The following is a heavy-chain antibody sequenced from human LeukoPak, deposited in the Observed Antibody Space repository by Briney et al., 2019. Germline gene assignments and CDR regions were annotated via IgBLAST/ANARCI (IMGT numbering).Heavy chain of an antibody. J-gene: IGHJ5*02. CDR2: ISGSGGST. V-gene: IGHV3-23*01. Sequence: TGGSLRLSCAASGFTFSSYAMSWVRQAPGKGVEWVSAISGSGGSTYYADSVKGRFTISRDNSKNTLYLQMNSLRAEDTAVYYCAKDPLLWFGEFPDPWGQGTLVTVSS. CDR1: GFTFSSYA. CDR3: AKDPLLWFGEFPDP. D-gene: IGHD3-10*01.